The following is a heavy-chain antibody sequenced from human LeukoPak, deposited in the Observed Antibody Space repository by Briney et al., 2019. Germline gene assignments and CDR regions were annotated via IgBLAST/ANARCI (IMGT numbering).Heavy chain of an antibody. CDR1: GFTFSSYW. V-gene: IGHV3-74*01. CDR3: ARGENYDSSGYGKLDY. CDR2: VNSDGSST. Sequence: GGSLRLSCVAPGFTFSSYWMHWVRQAPGKGLVWVSRVNSDGSSTSYADSVKGRFTIYRDNAKNTLYLQMNSLRAEDTAVYYCARGENYDSSGYGKLDYWGQGTLVTVSS. D-gene: IGHD3-22*01. J-gene: IGHJ4*02.